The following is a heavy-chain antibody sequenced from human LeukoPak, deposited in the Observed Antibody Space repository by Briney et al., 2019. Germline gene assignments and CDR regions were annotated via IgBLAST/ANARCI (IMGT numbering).Heavy chain of an antibody. J-gene: IGHJ5*02. V-gene: IGHV3-11*04. Sequence: GGSLRLSCAASGFTFSDYYMSWIRQAPGKGLEWVSYISSRGDTIYYTDSVKRRFTISRDNAKNSLYLQMNSLRAEDTAVYYCARTGGPQLWLTWGQGTLVTVSS. CDR1: GFTFSDYY. CDR3: ARTGGPQLWLT. D-gene: IGHD5-18*01. CDR2: ISSRGDTI.